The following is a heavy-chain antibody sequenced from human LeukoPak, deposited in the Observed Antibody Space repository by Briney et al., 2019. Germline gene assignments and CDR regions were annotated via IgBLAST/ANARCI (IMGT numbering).Heavy chain of an antibody. CDR1: GFTFDDYA. CDR3: AKDAPCGAVAGVFDY. D-gene: IGHD6-19*01. V-gene: IGHV3-9*01. J-gene: IGHJ4*02. Sequence: GGSLRLSCAASGFTFDDYAMHWVRQAPGKGLEWVSGISWNSGSIGYADSVKGRFTISRDNAKNSLYLQMNSLRAEDTALYYCAKDAPCGAVAGVFDYWGQGTLVTVSS. CDR2: ISWNSGSI.